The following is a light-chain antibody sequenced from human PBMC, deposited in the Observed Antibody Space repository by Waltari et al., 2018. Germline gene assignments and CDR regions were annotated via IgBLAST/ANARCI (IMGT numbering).Light chain of an antibody. CDR2: DGS. V-gene: IGLV2-14*01. J-gene: IGLJ3*02. CDR1: SSDVGYYDY. Sequence: QSALTQPASVSGSPGQSITISCTGTSSDVGYYDYVSWYQQYPGKAPKVIIYDGSERPPGGSSRFSASKSANTASLTISGLQAEDEADYYCSSFTSISTWVFGGGTKVTVL. CDR3: SSFTSISTWV.